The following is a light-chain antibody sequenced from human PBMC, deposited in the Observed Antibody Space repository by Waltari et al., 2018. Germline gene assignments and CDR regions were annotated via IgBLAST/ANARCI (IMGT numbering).Light chain of an antibody. J-gene: IGKJ2*01. V-gene: IGKV1-9*01. CDR3: QQLYTSPYS. CDR2: SAS. Sequence: IQLTQSPFSLPASIGDRVDITRRASQDIKKFLAWYQQKPGKAPKLLISSASTLRNEVPSRFSGSGSGTDFTLTINSLQPEDFTTYYCQQLYTSPYSFGQGTKL. CDR1: QDIKKF.